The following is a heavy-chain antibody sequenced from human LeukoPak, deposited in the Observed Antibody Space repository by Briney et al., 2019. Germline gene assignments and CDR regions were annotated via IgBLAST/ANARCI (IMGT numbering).Heavy chain of an antibody. CDR1: GGSISSYY. V-gene: IGHV4-59*08. Sequence: PSETLSLTCTVSGGSISSYYWSWIRQPPGKGLEWIGYIYYSGSTNYNPSLKSRVTISVDTSKNQFSLKLSSVTAAGTAVYYCARTGQAGGDYWGQGTLVTVSS. CDR3: ARTGQAGGDY. J-gene: IGHJ4*02. CDR2: IYYSGST. D-gene: IGHD1-26*01.